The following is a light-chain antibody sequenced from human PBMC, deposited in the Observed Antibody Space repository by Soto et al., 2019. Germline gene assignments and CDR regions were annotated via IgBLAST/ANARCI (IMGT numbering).Light chain of an antibody. Sequence: EVVMTQSPAILSVSPGERVALSCRASQSVSINLAWIQQKPGQGPRLLIIGASTRATGVPARFSGSRSGTDFTLTISRLEPEDFAVYYCQQYGSSGTFGQGTKVDI. CDR3: QQYGSSGT. CDR2: GAS. CDR1: QSVSIN. V-gene: IGKV3-20*01. J-gene: IGKJ1*01.